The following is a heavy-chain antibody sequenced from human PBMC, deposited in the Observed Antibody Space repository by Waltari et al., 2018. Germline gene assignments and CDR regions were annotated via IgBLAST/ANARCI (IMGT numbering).Heavy chain of an antibody. CDR3: ARGLDNAKIGY. D-gene: IGHD1-20*01. CDR2: IHPSGST. J-gene: IGHJ4*02. Sequence: QVQLQQWGAGLLKSSEPLSLTCAVHGGSFSGYYGSWLGQTPGKVLEWFGEIHPSGSTDYKSSLQSRVTILLDTSKTQLSRKLTSVTAADTAVYYCARGLDNAKIGYWGQGTLVTVSS. V-gene: IGHV4-34*01. CDR1: GGSFSGYY.